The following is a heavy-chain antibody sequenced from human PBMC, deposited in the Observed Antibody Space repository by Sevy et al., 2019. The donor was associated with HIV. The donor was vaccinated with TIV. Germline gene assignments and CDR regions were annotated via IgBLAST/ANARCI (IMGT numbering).Heavy chain of an antibody. Sequence: TLSVTCTVSGGSISSFYWSWIRQPPGKGLEWIGYVYYSGRTYYNPSLKSRVTISRDTSKNQFSLRLSSVTAADTAVYYCARRDDSTGYYRTDAFDIWGQGTMVTVSS. V-gene: IGHV4-59*12. CDR2: VYYSGRT. CDR3: ARRDDSTGYYRTDAFDI. J-gene: IGHJ3*02. CDR1: GGSISSFY. D-gene: IGHD3-22*01.